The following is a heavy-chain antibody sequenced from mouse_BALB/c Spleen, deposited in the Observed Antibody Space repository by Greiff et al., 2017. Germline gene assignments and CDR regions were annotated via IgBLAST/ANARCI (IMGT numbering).Heavy chain of an antibody. CDR3: ARCYGSSYDYAMDY. Sequence: EVKLMESGPSLVKPSQTLSLTCSVTGDSITSGYWNWIRKFPGNKLEYMGYISYSGSTYYNPSLKSRISITRDTSKNQYYLQLNSVTTEDTATYYCARCYGSSYDYAMDYWGQGTSVTVSS. D-gene: IGHD1-1*01. J-gene: IGHJ4*01. CDR1: GDSITSGY. CDR2: ISYSGST. V-gene: IGHV3-8*02.